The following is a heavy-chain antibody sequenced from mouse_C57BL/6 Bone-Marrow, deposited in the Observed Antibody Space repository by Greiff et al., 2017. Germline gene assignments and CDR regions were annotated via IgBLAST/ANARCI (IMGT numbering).Heavy chain of an antibody. CDR3: ARALITTVVARHYCDY. J-gene: IGHJ2*01. CDR1: GFTFSSYA. CDR2: ISDGGSYT. Sequence: EVKVEESGGGLVKPGGSLKLSCAASGFTFSSYAMSWVRQTPEKRLEWVATISDGGSYTYYPDNVKGRFTISRDNAKNNLYLQMSHLKSEDTAMYYCARALITTVVARHYCDYWGQGTTLTVSS. D-gene: IGHD1-1*01. V-gene: IGHV5-4*03.